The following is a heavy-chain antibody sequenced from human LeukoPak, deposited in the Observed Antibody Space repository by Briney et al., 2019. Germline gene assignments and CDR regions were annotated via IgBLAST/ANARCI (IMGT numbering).Heavy chain of an antibody. CDR3: ARGPRLDSSGWYYGAFDI. V-gene: IGHV1-2*04. CDR1: GYTFTGYY. CDR2: INPNSGGT. J-gene: IGHJ3*02. D-gene: IGHD6-19*01. Sequence: GASVKVSCKASGYTFTGYYMHWVRQAPGQGLEWMGWINPNSGGTNYAQKFQGWVTMTRDTSISTAYMELSRLRSDDTAVYYCARGPRLDSSGWYYGAFDIWGQGTMVTVSS.